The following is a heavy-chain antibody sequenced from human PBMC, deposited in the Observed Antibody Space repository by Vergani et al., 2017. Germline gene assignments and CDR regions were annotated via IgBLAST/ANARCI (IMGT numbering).Heavy chain of an antibody. CDR3: ARNRDSGLDY. CDR2: INPSGGST. V-gene: IGHV1-46*03. J-gene: IGHJ4*02. CDR1: GYSFTTYY. Sequence: QVQVVQSGAEVKKPGASVKVSCKASGYSFTTYYMHWMRQAPGQGLEWIGFINPSGGSTSYAQKFQGRVTMTGDTSMSTVYMELSSLRSEDTAVYYCARNRDSGLDYWGQGTLVTVSS. D-gene: IGHD1-14*01.